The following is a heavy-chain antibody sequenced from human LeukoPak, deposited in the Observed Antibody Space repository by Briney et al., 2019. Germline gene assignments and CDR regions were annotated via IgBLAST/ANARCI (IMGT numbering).Heavy chain of an antibody. CDR2: IIPIFGTA. CDR3: ARGGTIGRIFGFDP. D-gene: IGHD3-16*01. V-gene: IGHV1-69*01. J-gene: IGHJ5*02. Sequence: PGGSLRLSCAASGFTFSSYAISWVRQAPGQGLEWMGGIIPIFGTANYAQKFQGRVTITADESTSTAYMELSSLRSEDTAVYYCARGGTIGRIFGFDPWGQGTLVTVSS. CDR1: GFTFSSYA.